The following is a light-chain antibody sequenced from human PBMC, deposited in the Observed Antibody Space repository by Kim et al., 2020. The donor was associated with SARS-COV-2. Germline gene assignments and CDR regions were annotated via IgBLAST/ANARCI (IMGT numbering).Light chain of an antibody. CDR2: SNQ. Sequence: GKGVIISCSGSISNMRSNTVYWYQQLPGAAPKLLIYSNQRRPSGVPDRFSGAKSGTSASLAISGLQSEDEADYFCVAWDDGLNAYVFGTGTKVTVL. CDR1: ISNMRSNT. CDR3: VAWDDGLNAYV. V-gene: IGLV1-44*01. J-gene: IGLJ1*01.